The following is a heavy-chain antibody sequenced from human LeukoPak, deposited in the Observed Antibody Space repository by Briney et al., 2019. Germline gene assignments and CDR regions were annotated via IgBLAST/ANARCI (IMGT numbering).Heavy chain of an antibody. Sequence: SETLSLTCTVSGGSNSSYYWSWIRQPPGKGLEWIGYIYYSGSTNYNPSLKSRVTISVDTSKNQFSLKLSSVTAADTAVYYCARDEYNWFDPWGQGTLVTVSS. CDR1: GGSNSSYY. J-gene: IGHJ5*02. CDR3: ARDEYNWFDP. CDR2: IYYSGST. V-gene: IGHV4-59*01.